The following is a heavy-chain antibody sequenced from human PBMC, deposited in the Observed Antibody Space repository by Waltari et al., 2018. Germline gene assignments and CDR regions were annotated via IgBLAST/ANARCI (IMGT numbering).Heavy chain of an antibody. CDR2: IYYSGRT. D-gene: IGHD3-22*01. CDR3: AREVASIYYYDSGGYYYFDY. Sequence: QVQLQESGPGLVKPSETLSLTCIVSGGSVSSDSYYWSWIRQPPGKGLEWIGYIYYSGRTNYNPSLKSRVTVSVDTSRNQFSLKLSSVTAADTAVYYCAREVASIYYYDSGGYYYFDYWGQGTLVTVSS. V-gene: IGHV4-61*01. CDR1: GGSVSSDSYY. J-gene: IGHJ4*02.